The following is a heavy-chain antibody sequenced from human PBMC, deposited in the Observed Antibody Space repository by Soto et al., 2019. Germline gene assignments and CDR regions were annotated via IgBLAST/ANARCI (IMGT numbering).Heavy chain of an antibody. CDR1: GFTFSSYA. J-gene: IGHJ3*02. D-gene: IGHD6-25*01. CDR3: AKATIQQRDAFDI. Sequence: EVQLLESGGGLVQPGGSLRLSCAASGFTFSSYAMSWVRQAPGKGLEWVSAISGSGGSTYYADSVKGRFTISRDNSKNTLYLQMNSLRAEDSAVYYCAKATIQQRDAFDIWGQGTMVTVSS. CDR2: ISGSGGST. V-gene: IGHV3-23*01.